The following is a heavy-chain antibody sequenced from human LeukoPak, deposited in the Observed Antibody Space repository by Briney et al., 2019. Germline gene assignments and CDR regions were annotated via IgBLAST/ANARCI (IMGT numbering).Heavy chain of an antibody. CDR2: INHSGST. V-gene: IGHV4-34*01. D-gene: IGHD3-10*01. CDR1: GGSFSGYY. CDR3: ARDQVGVRGVINLDY. J-gene: IGHJ4*02. Sequence: SETLSLTCAVYGGSFSGYYWSWIRQPPGKGLEWIGEINHSGSTNYNPSLKSRVTMSVDTSKNQFSLKLSSVTAADTAVYYCARDQVGVRGVINLDYWGQGTLVTVSS.